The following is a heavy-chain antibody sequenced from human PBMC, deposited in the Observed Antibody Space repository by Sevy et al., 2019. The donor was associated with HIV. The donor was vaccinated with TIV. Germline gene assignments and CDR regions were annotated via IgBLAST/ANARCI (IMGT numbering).Heavy chain of an antibody. J-gene: IGHJ3*02. CDR1: GFTFSSYA. CDR3: AKNDQVVDATWGAFDI. V-gene: IGHV3-23*01. D-gene: IGHD2-15*01. CDR2: ISGSGGST. Sequence: GGSLRLSCAASGFTFSSYAMSWVRQAPGKGLEWVSAISGSGGSTYYADSVKGRFTISRDNSKNTLYLQMNSLRAEDTAVYYCAKNDQVVDATWGAFDIWGQGTMVTVSS.